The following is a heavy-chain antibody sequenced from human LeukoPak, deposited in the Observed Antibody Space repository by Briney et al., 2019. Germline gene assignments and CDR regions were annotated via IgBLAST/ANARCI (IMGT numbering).Heavy chain of an antibody. CDR3: AGAPDFILMYGFDY. J-gene: IGHJ4*02. V-gene: IGHV3-30*02. CDR1: GFTFSDYA. CDR2: ISYDGGNK. Sequence: GESLRLSCVASGFTFSDYAMHWVRQAPGKGLECVAFISYDGGNKYYVDSVKGRFTISRDNAKNTVYLQMNSLRAEDTAVYYCAGAPDFILMYGFDYWGQGALVTVSS. D-gene: IGHD2-15*01.